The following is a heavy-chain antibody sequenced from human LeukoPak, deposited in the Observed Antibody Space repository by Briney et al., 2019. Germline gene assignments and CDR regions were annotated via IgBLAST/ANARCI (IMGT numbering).Heavy chain of an antibody. CDR1: GGSFSGYY. V-gene: IGHV4-34*01. CDR2: INHSGST. J-gene: IGHJ4*02. Sequence: PSETLSLTCAVYGGSFSGYYWSWIRQPPGKGLEWIGEINHSGSTYYNPFLKSRVTISVDTSKNQFSLKLISVTAADTAVYYCARNFQYFDLPDYWGQGTLVTVSS. D-gene: IGHD2/OR15-2a*01. CDR3: ARNFQYFDLPDY.